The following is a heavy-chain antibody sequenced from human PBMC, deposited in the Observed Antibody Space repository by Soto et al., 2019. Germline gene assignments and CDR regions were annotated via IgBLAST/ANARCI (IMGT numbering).Heavy chain of an antibody. CDR3: ARRHDSVVDN. V-gene: IGHV3-74*03. Sequence: SLSLSCAASGFTFSSSWMHWVRQAPGKGLVWVSRISDDGSSTTYADSVRGRFTIARDNAKNTLYLEISSLRAGDTGVYYCARRHDSVVDNGGLGTLVTVSS. D-gene: IGHD2-15*01. J-gene: IGHJ4*02. CDR1: GFTFSSSW. CDR2: ISDDGSST.